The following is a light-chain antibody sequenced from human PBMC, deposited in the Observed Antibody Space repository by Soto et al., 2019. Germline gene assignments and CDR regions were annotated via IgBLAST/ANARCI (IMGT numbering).Light chain of an antibody. V-gene: IGLV2-8*01. J-gene: IGLJ1*01. CDR1: SGDVGGYYY. CDR3: MSYVGSNIFV. Sequence: QSALTQPPSASGSPGQSVTISCTGTSGDVGGYYYVSWYQHHPGKVPKLIIYEVTKRPSGVPDRFSGSKSGNTAFLTVSGLQAEDEADYYCMSYVGSNIFVFGTGTKVTVL. CDR2: EVT.